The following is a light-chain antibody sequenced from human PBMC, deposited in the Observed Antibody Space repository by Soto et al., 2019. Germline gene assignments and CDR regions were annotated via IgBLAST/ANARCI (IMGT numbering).Light chain of an antibody. CDR2: VAS. Sequence: DIQMTQSPSSLSASVGDRVTITCRASQGISTWLAWYQQKPEKAPKTLIFVASNLQSGVPSRFSGSGSGTDFTLTISSVQPEDFATYYCQQYKSYPLTFGGGTKVDIK. V-gene: IGKV1D-16*01. J-gene: IGKJ4*01. CDR1: QGISTW. CDR3: QQYKSYPLT.